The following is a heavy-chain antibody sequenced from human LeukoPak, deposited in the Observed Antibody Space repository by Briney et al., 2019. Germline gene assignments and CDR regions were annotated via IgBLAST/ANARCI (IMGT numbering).Heavy chain of an antibody. CDR1: GFTFSSYA. J-gene: IGHJ4*02. CDR3: AKDQSGSRL. D-gene: IGHD1-26*01. CDR2: ISYDGSNK. V-gene: IGHV3-30-3*01. Sequence: PGGSLRLSCAASGFTFSSYAMHWVRQAPGKGLEWVAVISYDGSNKYYADSVKGRFTISRDNSKNTLYLQMNGLRAEDTAVYYCAKDQSGSRLWGQGTLVTVSS.